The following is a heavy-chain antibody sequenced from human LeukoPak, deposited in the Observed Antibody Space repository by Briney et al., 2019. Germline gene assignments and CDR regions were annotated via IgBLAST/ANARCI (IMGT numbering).Heavy chain of an antibody. D-gene: IGHD6-13*01. J-gene: IGHJ4*02. CDR1: GFTFADYA. V-gene: IGHV3-49*04. Sequence: PGGSLRLSCTGSGFTFADYAMSWARQAPGKGLEWVGFIRSKAYGGTTEYAASVSGRFSISRDDSISIVYLQMNSLKSEDTAVYYCTSQMGAAVWMYYFDYWGQGTLVTVSS. CDR2: IRSKAYGGTT. CDR3: TSQMGAAVWMYYFDY.